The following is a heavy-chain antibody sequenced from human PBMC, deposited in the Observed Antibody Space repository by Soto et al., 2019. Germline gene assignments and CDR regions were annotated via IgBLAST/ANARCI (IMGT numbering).Heavy chain of an antibody. J-gene: IGHJ1*01. CDR1: GFTFSSYA. CDR2: ISGSGGST. CDR3: AKDIGYYYDSSGYRTGEYFQH. Sequence: GGSLRLSCAASGFTFSSYAMSWVRQAPGKGLEWVSAISGSGGSTYYADSVKGRFTISRDNSKNTLYLQMNSLRAEDTAVYYCAKDIGYYYDSSGYRTGEYFQHWGQGTLVTVS. D-gene: IGHD3-22*01. V-gene: IGHV3-23*01.